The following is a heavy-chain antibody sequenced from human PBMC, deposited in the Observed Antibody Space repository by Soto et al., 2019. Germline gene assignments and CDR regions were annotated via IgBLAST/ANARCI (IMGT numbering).Heavy chain of an antibody. CDR3: AGIYSGSPGGTLRY. J-gene: IGHJ4*02. D-gene: IGHD1-26*01. CDR1: GGSISSGGYY. Sequence: QVQLQESGPGLVKPSQTLSLTCTVSGGSISSGGYYWSWIRQHPGKGLEWIGYIYYSGSTYYNPSLXXXVXXSVATSKNQFSLKLSSVTAADTAVYYCAGIYSGSPGGTLRYWGQGTLVTVSS. V-gene: IGHV4-31*03. CDR2: IYYSGST.